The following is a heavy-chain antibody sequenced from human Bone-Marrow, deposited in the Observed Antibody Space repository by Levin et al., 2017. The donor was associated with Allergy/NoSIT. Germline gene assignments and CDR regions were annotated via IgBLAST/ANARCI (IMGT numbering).Heavy chain of an antibody. Sequence: GESLKISCVASGFTFSTYWMTWARQAPGKGLQWVASIKQEGSDKYYVDSVKGRCTVSRDNAKNSLYLQMNSLRPEDTAVYYCARGGKTPRGALDFWGQGTMVTVS. D-gene: IGHD4-23*01. CDR2: IKQEGSDK. J-gene: IGHJ3*01. CDR3: ARGGKTPRGALDF. V-gene: IGHV3-7*03. CDR1: GFTFSTYW.